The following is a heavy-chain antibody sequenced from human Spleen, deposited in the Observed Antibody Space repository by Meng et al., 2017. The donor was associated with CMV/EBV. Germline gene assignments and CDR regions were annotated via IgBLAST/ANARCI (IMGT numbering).Heavy chain of an antibody. J-gene: IGHJ4*01. CDR1: GYTFTNYG. D-gene: IGHD3-3*01. CDR3: AKCHYDFWSGYYEMDYFDY. Sequence: ASVKVSCKASGYTFTNYGIHWVRQAPGQGLEWMGWISAYNGNTNYAQNFQDRVTMTTDTSTSTAYMELRSLRSDDTAVYYCAKCHYDFWSGYYEMDYFDYWGHGTLVTVSS. V-gene: IGHV1-18*01. CDR2: ISAYNGNT.